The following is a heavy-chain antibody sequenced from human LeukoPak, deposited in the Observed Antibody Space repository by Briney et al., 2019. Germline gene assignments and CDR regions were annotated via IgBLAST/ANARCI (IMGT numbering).Heavy chain of an antibody. D-gene: IGHD6-13*01. CDR2: IYYSGST. V-gene: IGHV4-39*01. CDR1: GGSTSSSSYY. CDR3: ARPRSIAAAGTGAGYYFGY. Sequence: SETLSLTCTVSGGSTSSSSYYWGWIRQPPGKGLEWIGSIYYSGSTYYNPSLKSRVTISVDTSKNQFSLKLSSVTAADTAVYYCARPRSIAAAGTGAGYYFGYWGQGTLVTVSS. J-gene: IGHJ4*02.